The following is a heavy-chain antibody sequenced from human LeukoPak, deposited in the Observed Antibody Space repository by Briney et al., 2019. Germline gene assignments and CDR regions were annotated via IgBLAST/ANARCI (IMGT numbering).Heavy chain of an antibody. V-gene: IGHV1-69*13. D-gene: IGHD6-13*01. J-gene: IGHJ4*02. Sequence: SVKVSCKASGGTFSSYAISWVRQAPGQGLEWMGGIVPIFGTANYAQKFQGRVTITADESTSTAYMELSSLRSEDTAVYYCARRGYSSSWNDFDYWGQGTLVTVSS. CDR2: IVPIFGTA. CDR3: ARRGYSSSWNDFDY. CDR1: GGTFSSYA.